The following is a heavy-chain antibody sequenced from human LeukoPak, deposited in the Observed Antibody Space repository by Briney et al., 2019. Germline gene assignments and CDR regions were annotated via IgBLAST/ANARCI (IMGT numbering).Heavy chain of an antibody. V-gene: IGHV3-66*01. J-gene: IGHJ3*02. CDR2: IYSGGST. D-gene: IGHD6-19*01. CDR1: GVTGSSNF. CDR3: AREVAVAGIRRAFDI. Sequence: GGSLRLSCVDFGVTGSSNFMSWVRQAPGKGLEWVSVIYSGGSTYYADSVKGRFTISRDNSKNTLYFQMNSLRAEDTAVYYCAREVAVAGIRRAFDIWGQGTMVTVSS.